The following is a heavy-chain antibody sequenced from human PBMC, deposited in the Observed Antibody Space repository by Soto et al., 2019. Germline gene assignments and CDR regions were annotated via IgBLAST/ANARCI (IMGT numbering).Heavy chain of an antibody. V-gene: IGHV3-43*01. CDR1: GFTFDDYT. J-gene: IGHJ4*02. CDR2: ISWDGGST. CDR3: AKDFNRVEMATIPSPFFDC. D-gene: IGHD5-12*01. Sequence: DVQLVESGGVVVQPGGSLRLSCAASGFTFDDYTMHWVRQAPGKGLEWVSLISWDGGSTYYADSVKGRFTISRDNSKNSLYLQMNSLRTEDTALYYCAKDFNRVEMATIPSPFFDCWGQGTLVTVSS.